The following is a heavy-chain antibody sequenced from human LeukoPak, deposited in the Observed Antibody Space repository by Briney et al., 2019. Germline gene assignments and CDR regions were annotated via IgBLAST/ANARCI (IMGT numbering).Heavy chain of an antibody. V-gene: IGHV4-59*08. CDR1: AGSISSYY. Sequence: SETLSLTCTVSAGSISSYYWSWVRQPPGRGLEWIGHIYYSGSTNYNPSLKSRVTISVDTPKNQFSLKLRSVTAADTAVYYCARRGSGSYSPFDYWGQGTLVTVSS. CDR2: IYYSGST. J-gene: IGHJ4*02. CDR3: ARRGSGSYSPFDY. D-gene: IGHD3-10*01.